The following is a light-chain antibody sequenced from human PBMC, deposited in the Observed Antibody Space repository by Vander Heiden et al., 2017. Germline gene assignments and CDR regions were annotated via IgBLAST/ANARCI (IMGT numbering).Light chain of an antibody. V-gene: IGLV1-40*01. CDR2: GTS. CDR1: SPNIGAGFA. J-gene: IGLJ2*01. Sequence: QSVLTQPPSVSGAPGQTVTISCTWTSPNIGAGFASPLYQQPPGTAPKLPIPGTSNRPSGVPDRFSASKSGTPASLAITGLQAEDEADYYCQSYDSSLSGARIFGGGTKLSVL. CDR3: QSYDSSLSGARI.